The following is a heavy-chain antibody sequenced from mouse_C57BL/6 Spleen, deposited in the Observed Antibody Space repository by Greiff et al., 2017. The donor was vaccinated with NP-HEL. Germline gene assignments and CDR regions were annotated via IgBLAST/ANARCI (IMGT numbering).Heavy chain of an antibody. D-gene: IGHD2-10*02. J-gene: IGHJ2*01. CDR3: ARWALDFDY. CDR1: GYTFTSYW. CDR2: IDPSDSYT. Sequence: QVQLQQPGAELVKPGDSVKLSCKASGYTFTSYWIPWVKQRPGQGLEWIGEIDPSDSYTNYNQKFKGKAPLTVDTSSSTAYMQLSSLTSEDSAVYYCARWALDFDYWGQGTTLTVSS. V-gene: IGHV1-50*01.